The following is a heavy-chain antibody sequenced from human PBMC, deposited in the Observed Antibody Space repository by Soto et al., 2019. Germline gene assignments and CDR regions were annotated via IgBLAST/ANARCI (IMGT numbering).Heavy chain of an antibody. CDR2: MNPNSGNT. D-gene: IGHD6-13*01. CDR3: ARGRAAAGPRGYCMDV. J-gene: IGHJ6*02. CDR1: GCTFTSYD. Sequence: QVQLVQSGAEVKKPGASVKVSCKASGCTFTSYDINWVRQATGQGLEWMGWMNPNSGNTGYAQKFQGRVTMTRNTSISTGYMELSSLRSEDTAVYYCARGRAAAGPRGYCMDVWGQGTTVTVSS. V-gene: IGHV1-8*01.